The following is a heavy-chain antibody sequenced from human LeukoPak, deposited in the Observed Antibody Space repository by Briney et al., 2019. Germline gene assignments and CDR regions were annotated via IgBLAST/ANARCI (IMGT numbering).Heavy chain of an antibody. CDR2: TYYRPKWYN. V-gene: IGHV6-1*01. CDR3: AREVWQWLVLLWFDP. D-gene: IGHD6-19*01. J-gene: IGHJ5*02. Sequence: SQTLSLTCAISGDSVSSNSAAWNWIRQSPSRGLEWLGRTYYRPKWYNDYAVSVKSRITINPDTSKNQFSLQLNSVTPEDTAVYYCAREVWQWLVLLWFDPWGQGTLVTASS. CDR1: GDSVSSNSAA.